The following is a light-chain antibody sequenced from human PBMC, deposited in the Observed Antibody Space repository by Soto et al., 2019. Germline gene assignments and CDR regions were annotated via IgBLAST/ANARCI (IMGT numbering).Light chain of an antibody. V-gene: IGKV1-39*01. J-gene: IGKJ2*01. Sequence: DIQMTQSPSSLSASVGDRVTITCRASLSISSDLNWYQQKPGKAPKVLIFGASSLQSGVPSRFSGSGSGTDFTLTISSLQPEDSATYYGQQSYTTPRTFGQGTKLEIK. CDR2: GAS. CDR1: LSISSD. CDR3: QQSYTTPRT.